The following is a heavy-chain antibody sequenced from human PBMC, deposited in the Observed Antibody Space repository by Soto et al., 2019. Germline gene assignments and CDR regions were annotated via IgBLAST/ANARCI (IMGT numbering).Heavy chain of an antibody. CDR3: AKSLNINWYNWFDA. V-gene: IGHV3-23*01. CDR2: ISGSDGRT. J-gene: IGHJ5*02. CDR1: GFTFSSSA. D-gene: IGHD1-1*01. Sequence: EVQILESGGGLVQPGGSLRLSCAASGFTFSSSAMNWVRQAPGKGLEWVSVISGSDGRTYYADSVKGRFTIARDNSKNTLYLDMNSLRAEDTAVYYCAKSLNINWYNWFDAWGQGTLVTVSS.